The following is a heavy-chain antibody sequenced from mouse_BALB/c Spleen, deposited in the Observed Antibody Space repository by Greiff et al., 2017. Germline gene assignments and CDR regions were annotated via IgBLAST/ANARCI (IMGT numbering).Heavy chain of an antibody. CDR1: GFTFSSFG. V-gene: IGHV5-17*02. CDR2: ISSGSSTI. J-gene: IGHJ2*01. CDR3: ASDDGNYGY. Sequence: EVKLVESGGGLVQPGGSRKLSCAASGFTFSSFGMHWVRQAPEKGLEWVAYISSGSSTIYYADTVKGRFTISRDNPKNTLFLQMTSLRSEDTAMYYCASDDGNYGYWGQGTTLTVSS. D-gene: IGHD2-1*01.